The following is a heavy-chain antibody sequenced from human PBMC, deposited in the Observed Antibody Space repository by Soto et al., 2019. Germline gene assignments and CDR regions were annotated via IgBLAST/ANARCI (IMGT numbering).Heavy chain of an antibody. CDR3: ATQYSTSLYGMDV. D-gene: IGHD6-13*01. CDR1: GYSFTSYW. CDR2: IYPGDSDT. J-gene: IGHJ6*02. V-gene: IGHV5-51*01. Sequence: GESLKISCKGSGYSFTSYWIGWVRQMPGKGLEWMGIIYPGDSDTRYSPSFQGQVTISADKSISTAYLQWSSLKASDTAMYYCATQYSTSLYGMDVWGQRTTVTVSS.